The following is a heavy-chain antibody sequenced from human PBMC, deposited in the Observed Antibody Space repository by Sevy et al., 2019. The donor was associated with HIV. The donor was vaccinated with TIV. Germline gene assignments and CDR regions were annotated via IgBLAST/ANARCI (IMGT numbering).Heavy chain of an antibody. V-gene: IGHV3-48*02. CDR3: ARAGYSDYYGMDV. D-gene: IGHD2-15*01. CDR2: ISSSSSTI. Sequence: GGSLRLSCAASGFTFSSYSMNWVRQAPGKGLEWVSYISSSSSTIYYADSVKGRFTISRDNAKNSLYLQTNSLRDEDTAVYYCARAGYSDYYGMDVWGQGTTVTVSS. CDR1: GFTFSSYS. J-gene: IGHJ6*02.